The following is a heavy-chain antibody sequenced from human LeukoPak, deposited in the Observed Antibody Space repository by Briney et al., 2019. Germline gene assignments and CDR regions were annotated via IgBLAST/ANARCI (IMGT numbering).Heavy chain of an antibody. D-gene: IGHD3-22*01. CDR1: GFTFSSYA. Sequence: GGSLRLSCAASGFTFSSYAMSWVRQAPGKGLEWVSAISGSGGSTYYADSVKGRFTISRDNSKNTLYLQMNSLRAEDTAVYYCARGYYYDSSGPPGYWGQGTLVTVSS. CDR2: ISGSGGST. CDR3: ARGYYYDSSGPPGY. J-gene: IGHJ4*02. V-gene: IGHV3-23*01.